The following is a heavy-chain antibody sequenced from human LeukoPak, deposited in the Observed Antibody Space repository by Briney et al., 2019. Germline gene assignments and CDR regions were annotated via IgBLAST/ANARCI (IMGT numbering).Heavy chain of an antibody. V-gene: IGHV3-7*03. CDR2: INEDGSEK. Sequence: GGSLRLSCAASGFTLGSYWMSWGRQAPGKGLEWVANINEDGSEKYYVDSVKGRFTISRDNAKNSLYLQMNSLRAEDTAVYYCARAKVTNDYWGQGTLVTVSS. CDR1: GFTLGSYW. J-gene: IGHJ4*02. D-gene: IGHD4-17*01. CDR3: ARAKVTNDY.